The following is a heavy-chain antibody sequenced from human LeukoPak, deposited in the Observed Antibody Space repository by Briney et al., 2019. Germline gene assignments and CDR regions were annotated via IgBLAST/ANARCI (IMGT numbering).Heavy chain of an antibody. CDR3: AILNHPDGRVY. V-gene: IGHV5-51*01. CDR2: IYAGNSDT. J-gene: IGHJ4*02. CDR1: GYTFTTSW. Sequence: AESLKISCQGFGYTFTTSWIGWVRQLLGKGLEWMAIIYAGNSDTKYSPSFQGQVSISTDRSISTAYLQWSSLQASDTAIYFCAILNHPDGRVYWGQGTLVTVSS. D-gene: IGHD5-24*01.